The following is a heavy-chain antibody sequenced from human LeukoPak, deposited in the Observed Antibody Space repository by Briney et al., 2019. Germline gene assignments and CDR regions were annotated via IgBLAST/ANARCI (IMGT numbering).Heavy chain of an antibody. V-gene: IGHV1-69*13. CDR2: IIPIFGTA. CDR3: ARVSKYYDSSGLLDY. CDR1: GGTFSSYA. J-gene: IGHJ4*02. Sequence: ASVKVSCKASGGTFSSYAISWVRQAPGQGLEWMGGIIPIFGTANYAQKFQGRVTITADESTSTAYMELSSLRSEDTAVYYCARVSKYYDSSGLLDYWGQGTLVTVSS. D-gene: IGHD3-22*01.